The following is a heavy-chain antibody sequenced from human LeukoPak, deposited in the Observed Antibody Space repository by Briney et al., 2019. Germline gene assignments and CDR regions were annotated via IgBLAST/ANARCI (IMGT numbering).Heavy chain of an antibody. V-gene: IGHV3-30*18. CDR3: AKGAESCTNTSCRIET. D-gene: IGHD2-2*01. Sequence: GGSLRLSCAASGFTFSGYGMHWVRLSPGKGLEWVTLISHDGNNKYYADSVKGRFTISRDNSENTLYLQMNRLRTEDTAVYYCAKGAESCTNTSCRIETWGQGTMVTVSS. CDR2: ISHDGNNK. J-gene: IGHJ3*02. CDR1: GFTFSGYG.